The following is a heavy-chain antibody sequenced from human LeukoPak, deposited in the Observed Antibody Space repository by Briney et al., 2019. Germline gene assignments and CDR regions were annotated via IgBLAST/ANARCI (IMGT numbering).Heavy chain of an antibody. Sequence: GRSLRLSCAASGFTFTSYAMHWVRQAPDKGLEWLSVISYDSSNKYYADSVRGRFTISRDNYKNTLYLQMNSLRPEDTAVYTCARAYCTTTACHAFDIWGQGTVVAVSS. J-gene: IGHJ3*02. CDR1: GFTFTSYA. D-gene: IGHD2-8*01. CDR3: ARAYCTTTACHAFDI. V-gene: IGHV3-30*04. CDR2: ISYDSSNK.